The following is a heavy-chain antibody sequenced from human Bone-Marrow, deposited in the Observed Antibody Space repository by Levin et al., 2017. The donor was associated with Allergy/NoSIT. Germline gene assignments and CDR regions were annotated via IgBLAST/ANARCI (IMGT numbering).Heavy chain of an antibody. CDR3: AETYYDILTGYYNFDY. CDR2: IYHSGST. CDR1: GGSISSSNW. J-gene: IGHJ4*02. D-gene: IGHD3-9*01. Sequence: SETLSLTCAVSGGSISSSNWWSWVRQPPGKGLEWIGEIYHSGSTNYNPSLKSRVTISVDKSKNQFSLKLSSVTAADTAVYYCAETYYDILTGYYNFDYWGQGTLVTVSS. V-gene: IGHV4-4*02.